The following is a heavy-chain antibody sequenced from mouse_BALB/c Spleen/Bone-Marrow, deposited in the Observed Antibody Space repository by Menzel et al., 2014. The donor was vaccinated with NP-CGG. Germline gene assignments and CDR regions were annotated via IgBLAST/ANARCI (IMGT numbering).Heavy chain of an antibody. V-gene: IGHV2-6-7*01. CDR2: IWGDGST. D-gene: IGHD1-1*01. Sequence: VNLMESGPGLVAPSQSLSITCTVSGFSLTGYGVNWVRQPPGKGLEWLGMIWGDGSTDYNSALKSRLSISKDNSKSQVFLKMNSLQTDDTARYYCAREPTVVAGAWFAYWGQGTLVTVSA. CDR1: GFSLTGYG. CDR3: AREPTVVAGAWFAY. J-gene: IGHJ3*01.